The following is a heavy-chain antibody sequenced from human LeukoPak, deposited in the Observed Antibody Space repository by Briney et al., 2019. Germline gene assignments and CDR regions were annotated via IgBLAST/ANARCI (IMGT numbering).Heavy chain of an antibody. Sequence: ASVKVSCKVSGYTLTELSMHWMRQAPGKGLEWMGGFDPEDGETIYAQKFQGRVTMTEDTSTDTAYMELSSLRSEDTAVYYCATAVMRYDFWSGYYTIPTFDYWGQGTLVTVSS. V-gene: IGHV1-24*01. D-gene: IGHD3-3*01. CDR1: GYTLTELS. J-gene: IGHJ4*02. CDR2: FDPEDGET. CDR3: ATAVMRYDFWSGYYTIPTFDY.